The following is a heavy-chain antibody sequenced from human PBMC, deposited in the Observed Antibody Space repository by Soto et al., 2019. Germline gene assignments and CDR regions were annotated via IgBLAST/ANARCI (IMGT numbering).Heavy chain of an antibody. CDR2: INSGSSVI. Sequence: EVQLVESGGGLVQPGGSLRLSCVVSGFNFRSDSMTWVRQAPGKGPEWVSYINSGSSVIRYADSVKGRFTVSRDNGRDSSYLQMNGLRAEDSAVYYCARGVGISWFFLWGQGTLVTVSS. CDR1: GFNFRSDS. CDR3: ARGVGISWFFL. D-gene: IGHD3-10*01. V-gene: IGHV3-48*01. J-gene: IGHJ5*02.